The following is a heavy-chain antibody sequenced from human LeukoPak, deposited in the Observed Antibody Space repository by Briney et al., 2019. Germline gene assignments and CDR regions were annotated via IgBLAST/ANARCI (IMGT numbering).Heavy chain of an antibody. CDR2: INPNSGGT. CDR1: GYTFRGYY. D-gene: IGHD3-22*01. J-gene: IGHJ4*02. CDR3: ARVSAESMYYYDSSGYWGLFDY. Sequence: ASVKVSCKASGYTFRGYYMHWVRQAPGQGLEWMGWINPNSGGTNYAQKFQGRVTMTRDTSISTAYMELSRLRSDDTAVYYCARVSAESMYYYDSSGYWGLFDYWGQGTLVTVSS. V-gene: IGHV1-2*02.